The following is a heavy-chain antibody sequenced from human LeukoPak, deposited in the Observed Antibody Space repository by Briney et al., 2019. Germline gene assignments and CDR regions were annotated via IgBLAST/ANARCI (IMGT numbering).Heavy chain of an antibody. CDR1: GFTFSSYW. J-gene: IGHJ6*02. CDR3: AKDSYGLDV. CDR2: VSRGGAST. V-gene: IGHV3-23*01. Sequence: GGSLRLSCAASGFTFSSYWMSWVRQAPGKGLEWVSSVSRGGASTYYAASVKGRFTISRDSSNNTVYLQMRSLRAEDTAVYYCAKDSYGLDVWGQGTTVSVSS.